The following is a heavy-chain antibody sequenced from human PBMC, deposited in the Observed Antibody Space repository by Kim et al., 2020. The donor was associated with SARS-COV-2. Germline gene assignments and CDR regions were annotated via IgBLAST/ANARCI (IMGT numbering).Heavy chain of an antibody. J-gene: IGHJ4*02. CDR2: T. D-gene: IGHD6-19*01. CDR3: ARRKAVADFDY. V-gene: IGHV1-8*01. Sequence: TGYAQKFQGRVTMTRNTSISTAYMELSSLRSEDTAVYYCARRKAVADFDYWGQGTLVTVSS.